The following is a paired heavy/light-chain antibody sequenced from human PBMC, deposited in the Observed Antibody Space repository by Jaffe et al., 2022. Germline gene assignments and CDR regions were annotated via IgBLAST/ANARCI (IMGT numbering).Light chain of an antibody. V-gene: IGLV1-51*02. Sequence: QSVLTQPPSVSAAPGQKVTISCSGSSSNIGNNYVSWYQQVPGTGPKLLIYENNQRPSGIPDRFSGSKSGTSATLGITGLQTGDEADYYCGTWDSSLSAVLFGGGTKLTVL. J-gene: IGLJ2*01. CDR1: SSNIGNNY. CDR2: ENN. CDR3: GTWDSSLSAVL.
Heavy chain of an antibody. J-gene: IGHJ2*01. CDR1: GYSFTTYW. CDR3: VRPGRTTVITARRWYFDL. V-gene: IGHV5-51*03. D-gene: IGHD4-17*01. CDR2: IYPGDSDT. Sequence: EVQLVQSGAEVKKPGESLKISCKGSGYSFTTYWIGWVRQMPGKGLEWMGIIYPGDSDTRYSPSFQGQVTISADKSISTAYLQWSSLKASDTAMYYCVRPGRTTVITARRWYFDLWGRGTLVTVSS.